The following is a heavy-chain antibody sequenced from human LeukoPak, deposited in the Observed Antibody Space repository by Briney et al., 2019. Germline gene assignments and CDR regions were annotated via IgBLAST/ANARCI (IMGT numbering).Heavy chain of an antibody. CDR2: ISYDGSNK. J-gene: IGHJ4*02. CDR3: AKQVRGVITYYFDY. CDR1: RFTFSSYG. V-gene: IGHV3-30*18. Sequence: GWSLKPSYTASRFTFSSYGMHWVRQAQGKGLEWVAVISYDGSNKYYADSVKGRFTISRDNSNNTQYLQMNSLRAEDTAVYYCAKQVRGVITYYFDYWGQGTLVTVSS. D-gene: IGHD3-10*01.